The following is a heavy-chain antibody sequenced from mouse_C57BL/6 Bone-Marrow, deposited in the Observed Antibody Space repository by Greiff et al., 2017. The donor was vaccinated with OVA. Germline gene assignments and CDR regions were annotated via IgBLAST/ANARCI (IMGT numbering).Heavy chain of an antibody. CDR1: GFTFSDYG. Sequence: VHLVESGGGLVKPGGSLKLSCAASGFTFSDYGMHWVRQAPEKGLEWVAYISSGSSTLYYADPVKGRFTISRANAKNTLFLKMTSLRSEDTAMYYCARQDTTVVPHWYFDVWGTGTTVTVSS. V-gene: IGHV5-17*01. J-gene: IGHJ1*03. CDR2: ISSGSSTL. CDR3: ARQDTTVVPHWYFDV. D-gene: IGHD1-1*01.